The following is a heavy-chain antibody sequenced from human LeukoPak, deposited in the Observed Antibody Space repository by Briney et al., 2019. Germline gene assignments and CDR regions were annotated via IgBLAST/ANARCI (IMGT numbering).Heavy chain of an antibody. J-gene: IGHJ5*02. D-gene: IGHD5-12*01. CDR1: GFTFSSYS. CDR2: ISSSSSYI. CDR3: ARDRYSGYDQNWFDP. V-gene: IGHV3-21*01. Sequence: GGSLRLSCAAPGFTFSSYSMNWVRQAPGKGLEWVSSISSSSSYIYYADSVKGRFTISRDNAKNSLYLQMNSLRAEDTAVYYCARDRYSGYDQNWFDPWGQGTLVTVSS.